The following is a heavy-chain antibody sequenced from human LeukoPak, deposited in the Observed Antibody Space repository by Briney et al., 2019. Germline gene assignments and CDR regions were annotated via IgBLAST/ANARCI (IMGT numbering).Heavy chain of an antibody. CDR3: AKEYYDSSGYYYGFDY. J-gene: IGHJ4*02. Sequence: GGSLRLSCAASGFTFSSHWMHWVRQAPGKGLVWVSRINGDGSNTTYADSVKGRFTISRDNSKNTLYLQMNSLRAEDTAVYYCAKEYYDSSGYYYGFDYWGQGTLVTVSS. V-gene: IGHV3-74*03. CDR1: GFTFSSHW. D-gene: IGHD3-22*01. CDR2: INGDGSNT.